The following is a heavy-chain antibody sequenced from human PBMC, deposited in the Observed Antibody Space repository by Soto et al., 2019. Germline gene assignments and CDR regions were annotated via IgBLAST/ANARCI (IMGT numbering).Heavy chain of an antibody. D-gene: IGHD1-26*01. CDR1: GFTFSSYA. V-gene: IGHV3-30-3*01. Sequence: PGGSLRLSCAASGFTFSSYAMHWVRQAPGKGLEWVAVISYDGSNKYYADSVKGRFTISRDNSKNTLYLQMNSLRAEDTAVYYCARGLVGATDYWGQGTLVTVSS. CDR2: ISYDGSNK. CDR3: ARGLVGATDY. J-gene: IGHJ4*02.